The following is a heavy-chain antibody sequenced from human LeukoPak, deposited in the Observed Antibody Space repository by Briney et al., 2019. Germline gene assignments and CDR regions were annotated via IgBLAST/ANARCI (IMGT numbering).Heavy chain of an antibody. J-gene: IGHJ6*03. CDR2: ISAYNGNT. V-gene: IGHV1-18*01. CDR1: GYTFTSYG. Sequence: GASVTVSCKASGYTFTSYGISWVRQAPGQGLEWMGWISAYNGNTNYAQKLQGRVTMTTDTSTSTAYMELRSLRSDDTAVYYCAREGSTSRDYYYYMDVWGKGTTVTVSS. CDR3: AREGSTSRDYYYYMDV. D-gene: IGHD2-2*01.